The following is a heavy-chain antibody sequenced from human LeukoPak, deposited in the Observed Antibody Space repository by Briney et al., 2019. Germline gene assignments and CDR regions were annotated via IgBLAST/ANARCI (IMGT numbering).Heavy chain of an antibody. CDR3: AKDSSSYDWGYMDV. V-gene: IGHV3-23*01. J-gene: IGHJ6*03. CDR2: IGGSDGRT. D-gene: IGHD3-22*01. CDR1: GFSFSTYG. Sequence: GGSLRLSCAASGFSFSTYGMPWVRQAPGKGLEWVSLIGGSDGRTRYADSVKGRFTISRDNSKNTLYLEMNSLRAEDTAVYYCAKDSSSYDWGYMDVWGKGTTVTISS.